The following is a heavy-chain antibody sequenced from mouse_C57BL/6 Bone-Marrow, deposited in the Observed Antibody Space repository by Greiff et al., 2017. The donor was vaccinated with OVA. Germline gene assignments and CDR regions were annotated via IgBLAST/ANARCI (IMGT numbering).Heavy chain of an antibody. Sequence: EVQLKESGAELVRPGASVKLSCTASGFNIKDDYMHWVKQRPEQGLEGIGWFDPENGDTEYASKFQGKATITADTSSNTAYLQLSSLTSEDTAVYYCTTVNDYDWFAYWGQGTLVTVSA. V-gene: IGHV14-4*01. CDR1: GFNIKDDY. CDR2: FDPENGDT. D-gene: IGHD2-4*01. CDR3: TTVNDYDWFAY. J-gene: IGHJ3*01.